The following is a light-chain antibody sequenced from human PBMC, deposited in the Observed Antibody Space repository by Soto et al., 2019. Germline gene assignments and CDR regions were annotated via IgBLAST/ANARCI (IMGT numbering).Light chain of an antibody. CDR3: LQHNSYPLT. J-gene: IGKJ5*01. Sequence: DIRLTQSPSCLSTSVGHKITITCRASQGIRSYLAWYQQKPGKAPNLLIYAASTLQSGVPSRFSGSGSGTEFTLTISSLQTEDFATYYCLQHNSYPLTFGQGTRLEI. CDR2: AAS. V-gene: IGKV1-9*01. CDR1: QGIRSY.